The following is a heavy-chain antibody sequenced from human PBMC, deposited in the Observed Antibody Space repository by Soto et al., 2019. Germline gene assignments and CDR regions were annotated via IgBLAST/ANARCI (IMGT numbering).Heavy chain of an antibody. J-gene: IGHJ4*02. CDR3: ARAPPCGGDCYYFDY. V-gene: IGHV4-31*02. Sequence: VQLLESGGGLVQPGGSLRLSCAASGFTFSSYAMSWVRQHPGKGLEWIGYIYYSGSTYYNPSLKSRVTISVDTSKNQFSLKLSSVTAADTAVYYCARAPPCGGDCYYFDYWGQGTLVTVSS. D-gene: IGHD2-21*02. CDR1: GFTFSSYA. CDR2: IYYSGST.